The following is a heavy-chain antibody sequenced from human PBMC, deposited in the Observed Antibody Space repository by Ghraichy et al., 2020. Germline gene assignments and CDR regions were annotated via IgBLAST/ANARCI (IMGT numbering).Heavy chain of an antibody. D-gene: IGHD1-26*01. CDR1: GGSISSYY. J-gene: IGHJ6*02. V-gene: IGHV4-59*01. CDR3: ARGGAGASGYYYYYGMDV. CDR2: IYYSGST. Sequence: SQTLSLTCTVSGGSISSYYWSWIRQPPGKGLEWIGYIYYSGSTNYNPSLKSRVTLSVDTSKNQFSLKLSSVTAADTAVYYCARGGAGASGYYYYYGMDVWGQGTTVTVSS.